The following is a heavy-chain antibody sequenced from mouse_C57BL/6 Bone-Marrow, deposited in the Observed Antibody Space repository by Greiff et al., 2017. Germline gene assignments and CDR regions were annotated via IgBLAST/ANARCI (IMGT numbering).Heavy chain of an antibody. CDR1: GFSLTSYG. J-gene: IGHJ3*01. V-gene: IGHV2-2*01. Sequence: VQLVESGPGLVQPSQSLSITCTVSGFSLTSYGVHWVRQSPGKGLEWLGVIWSGGSTDYNAAFISRLSISKDNSKSQVFFKMNSLQADDTAIYYCARSYYYGGSPFSYWGQGTLVTVSA. D-gene: IGHD1-1*01. CDR2: IWSGGST. CDR3: ARSYYYGGSPFSY.